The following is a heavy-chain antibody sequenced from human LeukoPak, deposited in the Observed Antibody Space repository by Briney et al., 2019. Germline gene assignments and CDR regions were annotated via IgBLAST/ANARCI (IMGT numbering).Heavy chain of an antibody. D-gene: IGHD2-21*02. CDR1: GFTVSSNY. CDR2: ISYDGSNK. V-gene: IGHV3-30*03. CDR3: ARMHDYCFDY. Sequence: PGGSLRLSCAASGFTVSSNYMSWVRQAPGKGLEWVAVISYDGSNKYYADSVKGRFTISRDNSKNTLYLQMNSLRAEDTAVYYCARMHDYCFDYWGQGTLVTVSS. J-gene: IGHJ4*02.